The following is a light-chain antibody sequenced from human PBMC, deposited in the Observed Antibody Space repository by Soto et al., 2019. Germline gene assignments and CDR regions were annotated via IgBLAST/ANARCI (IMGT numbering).Light chain of an antibody. CDR1: PFPSSY. J-gene: IGKJ5*01. V-gene: IGKV3-11*01. Sequence: MVLAQSAGRLTSYPGERASLSCRASPFPSSYLAWYQQIPGQPPRLLIYDSANRAAGIPARFSGSRSGTEFTLNISSLQPEDFATYACQQSYSTPIAFRQGTRLEI. CDR3: QQSYSTPIA. CDR2: DSA.